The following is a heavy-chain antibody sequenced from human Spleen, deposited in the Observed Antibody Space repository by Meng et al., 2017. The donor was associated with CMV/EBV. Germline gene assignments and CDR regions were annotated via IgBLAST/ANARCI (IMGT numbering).Heavy chain of an antibody. Sequence: YTFTAYDVHWVRQAAGHGLEWMGKINPNTGGTNYAQKFQGRVTMTRDTSIDTAYMELNNLNSDDTAVYYCAREKLSVLRGIAGYADFWGQGTLVTVSS. V-gene: IGHV1-2*02. CDR3: AREKLSVLRGIAGYADF. CDR2: INPNTGGT. CDR1: YTFTAYD. D-gene: IGHD3-10*01. J-gene: IGHJ4*02.